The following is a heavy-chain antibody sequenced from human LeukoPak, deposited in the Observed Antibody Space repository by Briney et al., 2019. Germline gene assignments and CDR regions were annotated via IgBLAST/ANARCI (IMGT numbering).Heavy chain of an antibody. CDR3: ARGYSGSYGRFDY. J-gene: IGHJ4*02. D-gene: IGHD1-26*01. CDR1: GGSIRSYY. Sequence: KASETLSLTCTVSGGSIRSYYWSWIRQPPGKGLEWIGYTHYRGSTSYNPSLKSRVTISVDTSKNQFSLKLTSVTAADTAVYYCARGYSGSYGRFDYWGQGTLVTVSS. V-gene: IGHV4-59*01. CDR2: THYRGST.